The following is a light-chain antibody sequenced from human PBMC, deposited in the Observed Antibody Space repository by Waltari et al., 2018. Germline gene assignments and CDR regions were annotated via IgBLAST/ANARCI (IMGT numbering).Light chain of an antibody. Sequence: QSALTQPPSASGTPGQRVTIPCSGSRSNIGSNYVYWYQQVPGTAPKLLIYRNNQRPSGVPDRFSGSKSGSSASLAISGLRSEDEADYYCAAWDDSLSGRVFGGGTKVTVL. CDR2: RNN. V-gene: IGLV1-47*01. J-gene: IGLJ3*02. CDR1: RSNIGSNY. CDR3: AAWDDSLSGRV.